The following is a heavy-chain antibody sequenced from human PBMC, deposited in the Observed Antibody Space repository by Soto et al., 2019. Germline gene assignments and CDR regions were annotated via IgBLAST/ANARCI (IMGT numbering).Heavy chain of an antibody. D-gene: IGHD1-20*01. Sequence: SGPTLVNPTQTLTLTCTFSGFSLTTSGVGVGWIRQPPGKALEWLALIYWNDDKRYSPSLRGRLTITKDTSKNQVVLAMTNMDPVDTATYYCAHHTITPATNWFDPWGLGTLVTVS. CDR1: GFSLTTSGVG. CDR2: IYWNDDK. CDR3: AHHTITPATNWFDP. J-gene: IGHJ5*02. V-gene: IGHV2-5*01.